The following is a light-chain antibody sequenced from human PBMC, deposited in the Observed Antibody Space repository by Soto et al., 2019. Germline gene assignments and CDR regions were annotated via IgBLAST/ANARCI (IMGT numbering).Light chain of an antibody. CDR3: YCYAGGGTRV. Sequence: QSALTQPPSVSGSPGQSITISCTGTSSDVGGYNYVSWYQQHPGKAPKLMIYDGNKWPSGVPDSFSGSKSGNTASLTISGLQVEDEDDYDCYCYAGGGTRVFGGGTKLTVL. CDR1: SSDVGGYNY. V-gene: IGLV2-11*01. CDR2: DGN. J-gene: IGLJ3*02.